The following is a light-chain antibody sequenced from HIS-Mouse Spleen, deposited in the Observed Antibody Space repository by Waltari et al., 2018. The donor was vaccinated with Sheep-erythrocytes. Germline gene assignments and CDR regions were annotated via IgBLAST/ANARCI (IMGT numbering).Light chain of an antibody. CDR1: SSDVGRYNL. J-gene: IGLJ2*01. CDR3: CSYAGSSTYVV. Sequence: QSALTQPASVSGSPGQSITISCTGTSSDVGRYNLFSWYQQHPGKAPKLMIYEGSKRPSGVSNRFSGSKSGNTASLTISGLQAEDEADYYCCSYAGSSTYVVFGGGTTLTVL. V-gene: IGLV2-23*01. CDR2: EGS.